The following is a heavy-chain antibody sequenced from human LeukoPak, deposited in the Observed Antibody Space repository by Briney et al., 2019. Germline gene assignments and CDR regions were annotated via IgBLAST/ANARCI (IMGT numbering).Heavy chain of an antibody. Sequence: PSETLSLTCTVSGGSISGTSYYWGWIRQPPGKGPEWIGSIHYSGRTYYKPSLKSRVTISVDTSKNQFSLKLTSVTSADTAVYYCARPPGLSTSFWDWGQGTLVTVSS. V-gene: IGHV4-39*01. CDR3: ARPPGLSTSFWD. CDR1: GGSISGTSYY. CDR2: IHYSGRT. D-gene: IGHD2-2*01. J-gene: IGHJ4*02.